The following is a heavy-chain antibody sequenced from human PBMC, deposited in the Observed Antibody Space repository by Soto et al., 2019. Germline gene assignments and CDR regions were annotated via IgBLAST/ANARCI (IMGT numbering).Heavy chain of an antibody. J-gene: IGHJ4*02. CDR3: ARRRDGIDY. Sequence: QVQLVESGGGVVQPGRSLRLSCAASGFTFSSYGMHWVRQAPGKGLAWVAVIWYDGSNKYYADSVKGRFTISRDNSKNTLYLQMNSLRAEDTAVYYCARRRDGIDYWGQGTLVTVSS. V-gene: IGHV3-33*01. CDR2: IWYDGSNK. CDR1: GFTFSSYG.